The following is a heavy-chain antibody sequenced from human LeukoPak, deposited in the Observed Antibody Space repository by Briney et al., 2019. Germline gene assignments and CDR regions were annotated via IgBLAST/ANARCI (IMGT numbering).Heavy chain of an antibody. Sequence: SETLSLTCTVSGGSISSYYWSWIRQPPGKGLEWIGYIYYSGSTNYNPSLKSRVTISVDTSKNQFSLQLSSVTAADTAVYYCARTPTYCSGGSCYSNWFDPWGQGTLVTVSS. J-gene: IGHJ5*02. D-gene: IGHD2-15*01. CDR3: ARTPTYCSGGSCYSNWFDP. CDR1: GGSISSYY. CDR2: IYYSGST. V-gene: IGHV4-59*01.